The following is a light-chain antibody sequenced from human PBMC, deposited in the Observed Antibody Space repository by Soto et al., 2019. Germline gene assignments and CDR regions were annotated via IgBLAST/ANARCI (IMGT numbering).Light chain of an antibody. Sequence: EIVLTQSPATLSLSPGERATLSCRASQSVNSYLAWYQQRPGQAPRLLIYDASNRATGIPARFSGSGSGTDFTLTISSLEPEAFAVYYCQQRNNWPLTFGQGTRLEIK. CDR3: QQRNNWPLT. J-gene: IGKJ5*01. CDR1: QSVNSY. V-gene: IGKV3-11*01. CDR2: DAS.